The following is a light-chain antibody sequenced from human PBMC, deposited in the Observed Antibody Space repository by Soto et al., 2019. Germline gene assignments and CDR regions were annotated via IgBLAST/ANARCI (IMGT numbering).Light chain of an antibody. Sequence: QSVLTQPPSVSGAPGQRVTISCTGSGSTFGAGSDVHWYQQVPGTAPKLLISYNTNRPSGVPDRFSGSSSGTTVTLTISGVQAEDEADYYCQSADSSGTYQVFGGGTKLTVL. J-gene: IGLJ3*02. CDR1: GSTFGAGSD. V-gene: IGLV1-40*01. CDR3: QSADSSGTYQV. CDR2: YNT.